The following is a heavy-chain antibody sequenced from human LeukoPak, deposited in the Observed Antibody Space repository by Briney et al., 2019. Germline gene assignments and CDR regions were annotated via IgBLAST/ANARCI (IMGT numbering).Heavy chain of an antibody. CDR1: RFTFSSYA. D-gene: IGHD6-19*01. J-gene: IGHJ4*02. CDR3: AKESRYSIGWSLLYYFDY. Sequence: GGSLRLSCAASRFTFSSYAMSWVRQAPGKGLEWVSAISGSGGSTYYADSVKGRFTISRDNSKNTLYLQMNSLRAEDTAVYYCAKESRYSIGWSLLYYFDYWGQGTLVTVSS. CDR2: ISGSGGST. V-gene: IGHV3-23*01.